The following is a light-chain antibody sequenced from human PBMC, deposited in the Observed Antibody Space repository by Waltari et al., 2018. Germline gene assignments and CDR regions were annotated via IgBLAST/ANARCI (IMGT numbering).Light chain of an antibody. CDR3: CSYAGNYIWV. CDR2: DVS. CDR1: SSDIVRYDI. J-gene: IGLJ3*02. Sequence: QSALTQPASVSGSPGQSVTISCTGASSDIVRYDIVSWYQQHPGNAPKPIICDVSKRPSGVSDRFSGSKSGDTASLTISGLQFEDEADYYCCSYAGNYIWVFGGGTRLTVL. V-gene: IGLV2-23*02.